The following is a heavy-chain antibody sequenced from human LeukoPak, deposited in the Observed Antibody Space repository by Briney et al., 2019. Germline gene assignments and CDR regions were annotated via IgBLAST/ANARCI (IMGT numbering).Heavy chain of an antibody. V-gene: IGHV3-23*01. CDR2: ISGISGSTT. CDR1: GFNFADHA. D-gene: IGHD3-10*01. CDR3: AKNYASGRGVPYAVDV. Sequence: GGSLRLSCAASGFNFADHAMRWVRQAPGKGLEWVSAISGISGSTTIYADSVKGRFAVSRDNSRNTLFLQMNSLRAEDTAVYYCAKNYASGRGVPYAVDVWGQGTTVTVAS. J-gene: IGHJ6*02.